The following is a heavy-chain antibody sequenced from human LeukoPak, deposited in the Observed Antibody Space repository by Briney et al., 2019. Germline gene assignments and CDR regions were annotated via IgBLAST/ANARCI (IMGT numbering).Heavy chain of an antibody. J-gene: IGHJ4*02. Sequence: PGGSLRLSCAASGFTFNNYVIRWVRQPPGKGLEWVAFFRYDGNHEYYADSVKGRFTFSRDHSKDTLLLQMNSLRTEDTAVYYCASRPTGFDWGPFDYWGQGTLVTVSS. CDR2: FRYDGNHE. CDR1: GFTFNNYV. D-gene: IGHD5-12*01. V-gene: IGHV3-30*02. CDR3: ASRPTGFDWGPFDY.